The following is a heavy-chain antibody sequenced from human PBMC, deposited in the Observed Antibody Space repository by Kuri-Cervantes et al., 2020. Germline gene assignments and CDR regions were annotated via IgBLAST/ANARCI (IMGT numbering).Heavy chain of an antibody. J-gene: IGHJ6*03. D-gene: IGHD2-15*01. V-gene: IGHV4-39*07. CDR1: GGPISSSSHY. Sequence: SETLSLTCTVSGGPISSSSHYWGWIRQPPGKGLEWIGSIYYSGSTYCNPSLKSRVTISVDTSKKQFSLKLSSVTAADTAVYYCAREVVVAADYYYYYMDVWGKGTTVTVSS. CDR3: AREVVVAADYYYYYMDV. CDR2: IYYSGST.